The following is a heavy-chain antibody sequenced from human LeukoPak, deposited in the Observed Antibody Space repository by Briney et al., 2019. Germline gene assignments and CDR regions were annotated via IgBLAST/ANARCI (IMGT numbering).Heavy chain of an antibody. J-gene: IGHJ4*02. CDR1: GFTFNNAW. Sequence: GGSLRLSCVGSGFTFNNAWMNWVRQPPGKGLERVSRISGSATNTYYADSVKGRFTISRDNSRNTLYLQMNSLRVEDTAVYYCAKAFTISGVVAYFDYWGQGTLVTVSS. CDR3: AKAFTISGVVAYFDY. CDR2: ISGSATNT. D-gene: IGHD3-3*01. V-gene: IGHV3-23*01.